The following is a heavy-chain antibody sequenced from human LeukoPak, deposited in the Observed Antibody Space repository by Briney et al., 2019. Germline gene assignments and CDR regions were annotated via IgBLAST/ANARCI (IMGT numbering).Heavy chain of an antibody. D-gene: IGHD1-26*01. Sequence: SETLSLTCAVYGGSFSGYYWSWIRQPPGKGLEWIGEINHSGSTNYNPSLKSRVTISVDTSKNQFSLKLSSVTAADTAVYYCARGLSGSYHYYYYYYYMDVWGKGTTVAVSS. J-gene: IGHJ6*03. CDR1: GGSFSGYY. V-gene: IGHV4-34*01. CDR2: INHSGST. CDR3: ARGLSGSYHYYYYYYYMDV.